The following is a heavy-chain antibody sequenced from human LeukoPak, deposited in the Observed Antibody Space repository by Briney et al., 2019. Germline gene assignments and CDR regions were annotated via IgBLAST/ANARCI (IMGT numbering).Heavy chain of an antibody. J-gene: IGHJ4*02. CDR2: VNLQGST. CDR1: GGSISNTNW. Sequence: TSGTLPRTCGVSGGSISNTNWWTWVRQPPGKGLEWIGEVNLQGSTNYNPSLESRVTMSVDMSENHISLKLTSVTAADTAVYYCAREGGPYRPLDYSGQGTLVTVSS. V-gene: IGHV4-4*02. CDR3: AREGGPYRPLDY.